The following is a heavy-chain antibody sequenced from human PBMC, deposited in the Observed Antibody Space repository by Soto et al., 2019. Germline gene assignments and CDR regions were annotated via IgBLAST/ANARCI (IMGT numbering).Heavy chain of an antibody. J-gene: IGHJ6*02. Sequence: QVQLQESGPGLVKPSETLSLTCTVSGGSIDGRNCAWIRQPPGKGLEWLGYVYYDGGSSYNPSVNSRLTRSMDTSKGPFSLQLRSVTAADTAVYYCVRQGIGNLHGLVDVWGRGTTVTVSS. CDR1: GGSIDGRN. V-gene: IGHV4-59*08. CDR3: VRQGIGNLHGLVDV. CDR2: VYYDGGS. D-gene: IGHD3-10*01.